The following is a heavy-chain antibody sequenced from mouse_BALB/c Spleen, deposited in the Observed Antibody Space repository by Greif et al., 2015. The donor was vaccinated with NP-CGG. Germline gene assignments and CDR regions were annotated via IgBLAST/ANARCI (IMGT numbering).Heavy chain of an antibody. CDR3: AREEDAGLPSHYYAMDY. CDR2: ISDGGSYT. V-gene: IGHV5-4*02. J-gene: IGHJ4*01. CDR1: GFTFSDYY. Sequence: DVMLVESGGGLVKPGGSLKLSCAASGFTFSDYYMYWVRQTPEKRLEWVATISDGGSYTYYPDSVKGRFTISRDNAKNNLYLQMSSLKSEDTAMYYCAREEDAGLPSHYYAMDYWGQGTSVTVSS. D-gene: IGHD2-4*01.